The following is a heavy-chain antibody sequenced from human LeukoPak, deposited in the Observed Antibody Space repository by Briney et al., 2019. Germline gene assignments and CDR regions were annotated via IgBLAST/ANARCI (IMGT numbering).Heavy chain of an antibody. V-gene: IGHV4-34*01. D-gene: IGHD3-9*01. CDR3: ARLRYFDWLLVPPPSYYYYYMDV. CDR2: INHSGST. CDR1: GGSFSGYY. Sequence: SETLSLTCAVSGGSFSGYYWSWIRQPPGKGLEWIGEINHSGSTNYNPSLKSRVTLSVDTSKNQFSLKLSSVTAADTAVYYCARLRYFDWLLVPPPSYYYYYMDVWGKGTTVTASS. J-gene: IGHJ6*03.